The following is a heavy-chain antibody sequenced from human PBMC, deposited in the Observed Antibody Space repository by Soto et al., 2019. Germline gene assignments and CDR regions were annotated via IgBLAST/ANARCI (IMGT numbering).Heavy chain of an antibody. D-gene: IGHD6-13*01. V-gene: IGHV1-46*03. CDR2: INPSGGST. CDR1: GYRFTSYY. Sequence: GASVKLSCKACGYRFTSYYMHWVRQAPGQGLEWMGIINPSGGSTSYAQKFQGRVTMTRDTSTSTVYMELSSLRSEDTAVYYCAREQQLVLSPHFDYWGQGTLLTVSS. CDR3: AREQQLVLSPHFDY. J-gene: IGHJ4*02.